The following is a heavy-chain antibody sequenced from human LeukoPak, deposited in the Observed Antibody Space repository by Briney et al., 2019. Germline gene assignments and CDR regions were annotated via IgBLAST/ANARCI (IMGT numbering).Heavy chain of an antibody. CDR2: ISYDGSAK. D-gene: IGHD2-2*01. J-gene: IGHJ4*02. CDR1: GFSFTTYG. CDR3: AKDLDCTTTSCYHPLFDN. V-gene: IGHV3-30*18. Sequence: GGSLRLSCAASGFSFTTYGMHWVRQAPGKGLEWVAVISYDGSAKYYADSVKGRFTISRDNSKFTLYLQVNSLRAEDTAVYYCAKDLDCTTTSCYHPLFDNWGQGTLVTVSS.